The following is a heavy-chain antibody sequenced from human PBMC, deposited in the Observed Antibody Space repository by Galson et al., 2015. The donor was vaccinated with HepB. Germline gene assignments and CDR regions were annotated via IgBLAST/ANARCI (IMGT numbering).Heavy chain of an antibody. CDR3: ARILYNWNLNYYYGMDV. CDR2: IWRDGTNK. Sequence: SLRLSCAASGFIFSNYGMHWVRQAPGKGLEWVALIWRDGTNKYYSDSVKGRFTISRDNSKNTVYLQMNSLRPEDTAVYYCARILYNWNLNYYYGMDVWGQGTTVTVSS. D-gene: IGHD1-20*01. J-gene: IGHJ6*02. V-gene: IGHV3-33*01. CDR1: GFIFSNYG.